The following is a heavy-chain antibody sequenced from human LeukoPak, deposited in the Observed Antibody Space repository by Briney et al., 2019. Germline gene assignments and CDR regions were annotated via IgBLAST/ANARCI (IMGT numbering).Heavy chain of an antibody. CDR1: GFTFSSYA. Sequence: PGGSLRLSCAASGFTFSSYAMSWVRQAPGKGLEWVSAISGSGGSTYYADSVKGRFTISRDNSKNTLSLQMNTLRAEDTAVYYCASGYSSSWRDYFDYWGQGTLVTVSS. D-gene: IGHD6-13*01. V-gene: IGHV3-23*01. CDR2: ISGSGGST. CDR3: ASGYSSSWRDYFDY. J-gene: IGHJ4*02.